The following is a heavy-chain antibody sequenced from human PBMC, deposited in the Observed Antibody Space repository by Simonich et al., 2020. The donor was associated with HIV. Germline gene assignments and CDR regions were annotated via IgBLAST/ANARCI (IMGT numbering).Heavy chain of an antibody. CDR3: ARAFIVGDLRGAFNI. Sequence: QVQLQQWGAGLLKPSETLSLTCAVYGGSFSGYYWSWIPQPPGKGLEWFGEINHSASTNYNPSLKSRVTRSLDTSKNQFSLKLSSVTAADTDVYYCARAFIVGDLRGAFNIWGQGTMVTVSS. D-gene: IGHD1-26*01. CDR1: GGSFSGYY. V-gene: IGHV4-34*01. J-gene: IGHJ3*02. CDR2: INHSAST.